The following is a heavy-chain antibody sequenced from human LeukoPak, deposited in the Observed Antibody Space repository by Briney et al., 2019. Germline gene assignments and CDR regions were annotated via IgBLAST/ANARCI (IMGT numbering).Heavy chain of an antibody. V-gene: IGHV4-61*01. CDR3: ARACNYRYNWKSYYFDY. D-gene: IGHD1-20*01. J-gene: IGHJ4*02. CDR2: IYYSGST. Sequence: SETLSLTCTVSGGSVSSGSYYWSWIRQPPGKGLEWIGYIYYSGSTNYNPSLKSRVTISVDTSKNQFSLKLSSVTAADTAVYYCARACNYRYNWKSYYFDYWGQETLVTVSS. CDR1: GGSVSSGSYY.